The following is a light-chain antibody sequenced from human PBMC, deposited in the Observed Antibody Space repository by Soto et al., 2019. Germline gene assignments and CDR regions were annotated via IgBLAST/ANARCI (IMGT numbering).Light chain of an antibody. Sequence: QSALTQPASVSGSPGQSITISCTGTSSDVGGYKYVSWYQQHPGKAPKLMIYEVSRRPSGVSNRFSGSKSGNTASLTISGLQADYEADYYCSSYTSRSTDVFGTGTKLTVL. J-gene: IGLJ1*01. V-gene: IGLV2-14*01. CDR3: SSYTSRSTDV. CDR2: EVS. CDR1: SSDVGGYKY.